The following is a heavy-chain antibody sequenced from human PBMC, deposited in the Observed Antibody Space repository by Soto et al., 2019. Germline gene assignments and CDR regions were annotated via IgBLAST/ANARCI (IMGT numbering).Heavy chain of an antibody. CDR3: AKDHNSSGWYFDS. V-gene: IGHV3-23*01. D-gene: IGHD6-19*01. Sequence: EVQLLESGGGLVQPGGSLRLTCAASGFTFSSYAMSWVRQAPGKGLEWVSAISGSGGSTYYADSVKGRFTISRDNSKNTLYLQMNSLSAEDTAVYYCAKDHNSSGWYFDSWGQGTLVTVSS. CDR2: ISGSGGST. J-gene: IGHJ4*02. CDR1: GFTFSSYA.